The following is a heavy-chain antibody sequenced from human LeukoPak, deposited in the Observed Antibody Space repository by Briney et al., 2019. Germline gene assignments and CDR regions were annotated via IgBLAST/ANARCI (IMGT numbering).Heavy chain of an antibody. CDR3: ARGDRLFDY. J-gene: IGHJ4*02. Sequence: PSETLSLTCTVSGGSISSSSYYWSWIRQPAGKGLEWIGRIYTSGSTNYNPSLKSRVTMSVDTSKNQFSLKLSSVTAADTAVYYCARGDRLFDYWGQGTLVTVSS. V-gene: IGHV4-61*02. CDR2: IYTSGST. CDR1: GGSISSSSYY.